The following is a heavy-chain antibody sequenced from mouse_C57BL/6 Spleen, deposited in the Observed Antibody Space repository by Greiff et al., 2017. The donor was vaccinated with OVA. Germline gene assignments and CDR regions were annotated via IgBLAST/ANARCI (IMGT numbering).Heavy chain of an antibody. D-gene: IGHD3-1*01. J-gene: IGHJ4*01. CDR3: ARPSQGLYAMDY. CDR1: GYTFTDYN. V-gene: IGHV1-18*01. CDR2: INPNNGGT. Sequence: VQLQQSGPELVKPGASVKIPCKASGYTFTDYNMDWVKQSHGKSLEWIGDINPNNGGTIYNQKFKGKATLTVDTSSSTAYMELRSLTSEDTAVYYCARPSQGLYAMDYWGQGTSVTVSS.